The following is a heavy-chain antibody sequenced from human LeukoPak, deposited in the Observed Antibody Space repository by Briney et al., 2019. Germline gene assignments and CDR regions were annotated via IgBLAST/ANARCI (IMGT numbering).Heavy chain of an antibody. D-gene: IGHD3-10*01. Sequence: PSETLSLTCTVSGGSISSYYWGWIRQTPGKGLEWIAYIHYSGTTNYNPSLKRRVTISLDTSKNHFSLKLTSETAADTAVYYCARALGPYGSGTAFYFDNWGRGTLITVSS. CDR3: ARALGPYGSGTAFYFDN. CDR1: GGSISSYY. V-gene: IGHV4-59*01. J-gene: IGHJ4*02. CDR2: IHYSGTT.